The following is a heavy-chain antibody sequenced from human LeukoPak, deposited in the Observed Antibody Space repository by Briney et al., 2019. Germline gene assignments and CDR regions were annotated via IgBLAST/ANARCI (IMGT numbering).Heavy chain of an antibody. CDR3: AGGSIAVAGTRNSLDS. J-gene: IGHJ4*02. CDR2: INSDGSST. CDR1: GFTFSSYW. Sequence: GGSLRLSCAASGFTFSSYWMHWVRQAPGKGLVWVSRINSDGSSTKHADSVKGRFTISRDNAKNTLHLQMNSLRAEDTAVYYCAGGSIAVAGTRNSLDSWGQGTLVTVSS. D-gene: IGHD6-19*01. V-gene: IGHV3-74*03.